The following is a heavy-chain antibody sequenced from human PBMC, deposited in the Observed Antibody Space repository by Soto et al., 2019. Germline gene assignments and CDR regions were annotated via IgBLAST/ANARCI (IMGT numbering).Heavy chain of an antibody. J-gene: IGHJ4*02. V-gene: IGHV3-48*02. CDR1: GFTFSSYS. Sequence: GGSLRLSCAASGFTFSSYSMNWVRQAPGKGLEWVSYISSSSTIYYADSVKGRFTISRDNAKNSLYLQMNSLRDEDTAVYYCARGYFDWLFDYWGQGTLVTVSS. CDR2: ISSSSTI. CDR3: ARGYFDWLFDY. D-gene: IGHD3-9*01.